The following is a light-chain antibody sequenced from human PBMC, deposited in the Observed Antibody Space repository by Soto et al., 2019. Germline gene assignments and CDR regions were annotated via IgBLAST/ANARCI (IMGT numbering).Light chain of an antibody. Sequence: DIQMTQSPSSLSASVGDRVTITCRASQSISTRLAWYQQKAGKAPKVLIYDASRLESGVPSRFSGSGSGTEFTLTISRLQPDDFASYYCQQYDSYSWTFGRGTKVDIK. CDR2: DAS. V-gene: IGKV1-5*01. CDR1: QSISTR. CDR3: QQYDSYSWT. J-gene: IGKJ1*01.